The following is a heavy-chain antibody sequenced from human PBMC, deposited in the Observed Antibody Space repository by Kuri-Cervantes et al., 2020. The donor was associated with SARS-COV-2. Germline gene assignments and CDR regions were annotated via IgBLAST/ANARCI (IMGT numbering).Heavy chain of an antibody. CDR2: ISYDGSNK. V-gene: IGHV3-30-3*01. D-gene: IGHD4-17*01. Sequence: GGSLRLSCAASGFTFSSYAMHWVRQAPGKGLEWVAVISYDGSNKYYADSVKGRFTISRDNAKNSLYLQMNSLRAEDTAVYYCARAHYGDYVAYIYWGQGTLVTVSS. CDR1: GFTFSSYA. J-gene: IGHJ4*02. CDR3: ARAHYGDYVAYIY.